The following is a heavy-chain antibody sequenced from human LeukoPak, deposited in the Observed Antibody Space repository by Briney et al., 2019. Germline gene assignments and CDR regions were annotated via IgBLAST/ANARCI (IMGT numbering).Heavy chain of an antibody. Sequence: SETLSLTCTVSVGSISSSSYYWGWIRQPPGTGLEWIGSIYYSGSTYYNPPLKSRVTISVDTSKNQFSLKLSSVTAADTAVYYCARRETYYYGSGSYYNDYWGQGTLVTVSS. CDR3: ARRETYYYGSGSYYNDY. CDR2: IYYSGST. J-gene: IGHJ4*02. CDR1: VGSISSSSYY. V-gene: IGHV4-39*01. D-gene: IGHD3-10*01.